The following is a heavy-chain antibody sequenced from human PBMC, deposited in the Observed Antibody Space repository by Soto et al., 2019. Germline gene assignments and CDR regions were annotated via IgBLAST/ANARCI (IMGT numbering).Heavy chain of an antibody. V-gene: IGHV4-4*02. CDR1: GVSLTSGNW. Sequence: GPGPSSPSETLSLTCAVSGVSLTSGNWWTWVRQSPQRGLEYIGEIFHDGTANYYPSFERRVAMSVDTSRNQFSLKLTSVTAADTAVYFCARLVYDTRLNYMYFDFWGPGTLVTVSS. CDR3: ARLVYDTRLNYMYFDF. J-gene: IGHJ4*02. D-gene: IGHD3-10*01. CDR2: IFHDGTA.